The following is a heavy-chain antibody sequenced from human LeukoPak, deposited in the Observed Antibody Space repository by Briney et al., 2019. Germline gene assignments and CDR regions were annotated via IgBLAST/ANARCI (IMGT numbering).Heavy chain of an antibody. CDR3: ARAGRYSSGPTL. CDR1: GGSISAYS. J-gene: IGHJ4*02. Sequence: SETLSLTCTVSGGSISAYSWSWIRQPAGEGLEWIGHIYPSGNSNYNPSLKSRVTMSVDTSKNQSSLNLSSVTAADTAVYYCARAGRYSSGPTLWGQGTLVTVSS. D-gene: IGHD6-19*01. CDR2: IYPSGNS. V-gene: IGHV4-4*07.